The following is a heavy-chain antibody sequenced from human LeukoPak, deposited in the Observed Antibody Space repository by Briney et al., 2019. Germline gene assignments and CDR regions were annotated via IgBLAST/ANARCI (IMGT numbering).Heavy chain of an antibody. Sequence: SETLSLTCTVSGGSISSGSYYWSCIRQPAGKGLEWIGRIYTSGSTNYNPSLKSRVTISVDTSKNQFSLKLSSVTAADTAVYYCARGVGVVLRPYYYYYMDVWGKGTTVTVSS. CDR2: IYTSGST. J-gene: IGHJ6*03. D-gene: IGHD3-3*01. V-gene: IGHV4-61*02. CDR1: GGSISSGSYY. CDR3: ARGVGVVLRPYYYYYMDV.